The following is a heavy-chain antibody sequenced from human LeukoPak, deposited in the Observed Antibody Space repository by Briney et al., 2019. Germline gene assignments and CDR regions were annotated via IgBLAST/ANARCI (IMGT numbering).Heavy chain of an antibody. CDR2: ISYDGSNK. CDR3: AKDWDYGGNVVGDY. V-gene: IGHV3-30*18. J-gene: IGHJ4*02. Sequence: PGRSLRLSCAASGFTFSIYGMHWVRQAPGKGLEWVAVISYDGSNKYYADSVKGRFTISRDNSKNTLYLQMNSLRAEDTAVYYCAKDWDYGGNVVGDYWGQGTLVTVSS. CDR1: GFTFSIYG. D-gene: IGHD4-23*01.